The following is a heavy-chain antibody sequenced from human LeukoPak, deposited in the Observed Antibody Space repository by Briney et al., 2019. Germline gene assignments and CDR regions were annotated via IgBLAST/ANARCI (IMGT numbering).Heavy chain of an antibody. V-gene: IGHV1-69*13. CDR1: GGTFSSYA. D-gene: IGHD4-23*01. J-gene: IGHJ4*02. CDR2: IIPIFGTA. CDR3: ARSYGGNSAPNDY. Sequence: GASVKVSCKASGGTFSSYAISWVRQAPGQGLEWMGGIIPIFGTANYAQKFQGRVTITADESTSTAYMELSSLRSEDTAVYYCARSYGGNSAPNDYWGQGTLVTVSS.